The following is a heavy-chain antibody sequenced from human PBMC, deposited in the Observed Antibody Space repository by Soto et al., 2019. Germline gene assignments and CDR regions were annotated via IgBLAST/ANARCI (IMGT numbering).Heavy chain of an antibody. D-gene: IGHD3-10*01. CDR1: DDSSSSYN. V-gene: IGHV4-59*08. J-gene: IGHJ6*02. CDR3: VRQGIGVLHGLVDV. Sequence: TMSVTCTVSDDSSSSYNWARISKTPGKGLERIGYFRSSGGTSYNPSLKSRVAISADTSTKQFSLRLTSVTAADTAVYYCVRQGIGVLHGLVDVWGQGTTVTVSS. CDR2: FRSSGGT.